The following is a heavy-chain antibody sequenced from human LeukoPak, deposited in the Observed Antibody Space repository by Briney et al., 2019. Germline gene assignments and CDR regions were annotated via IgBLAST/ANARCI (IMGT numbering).Heavy chain of an antibody. Sequence: SETLSLTCTVSGGSISSYYWSWVRQPPGKGLEWIGYIYYSGSTNYNPSLKSRVTISVDTSKNQFSLKLSSVTAADTAVYYCARDSSGYLFDYWGQGTLVTVSS. CDR1: GGSISSYY. J-gene: IGHJ4*02. CDR2: IYYSGST. V-gene: IGHV4-59*01. CDR3: ARDSSGYLFDY. D-gene: IGHD3-22*01.